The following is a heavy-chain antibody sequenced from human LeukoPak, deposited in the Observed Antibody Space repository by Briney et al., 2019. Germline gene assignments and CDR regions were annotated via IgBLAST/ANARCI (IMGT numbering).Heavy chain of an antibody. CDR3: ARGPYCGGDCYSFYDFDY. J-gene: IGHJ4*02. V-gene: IGHV3-64*01. CDR2: ICSNWGST. Sequence: GGPLRLSCAASGFTFSSYAMHWVRQAPGKGLEYVSVICSNWGSTYYANSVKGRFTISRDNSKNTLYLQMGSLRAEDMAVYYCARGPYCGGDCYSFYDFDYWGQGTLVTVS. D-gene: IGHD2-21*02. CDR1: GFTFSSYA.